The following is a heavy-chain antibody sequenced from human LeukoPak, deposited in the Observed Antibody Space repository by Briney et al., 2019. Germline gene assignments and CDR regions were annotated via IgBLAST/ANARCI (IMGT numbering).Heavy chain of an antibody. D-gene: IGHD2-15*01. CDR1: GFSISAYW. Sequence: PGGSLRLSCAASGFSISAYWMSWVRQAPGRGLEWVANINQDGSDKYSVDSVKGRFTISRDNAKNSLYLEMNSLRADDTAVYYCARGLVVVGSSFSYGMDVWGQGTTVTVSS. V-gene: IGHV3-7*01. CDR3: ARGLVVVGSSFSYGMDV. CDR2: INQDGSDK. J-gene: IGHJ6*02.